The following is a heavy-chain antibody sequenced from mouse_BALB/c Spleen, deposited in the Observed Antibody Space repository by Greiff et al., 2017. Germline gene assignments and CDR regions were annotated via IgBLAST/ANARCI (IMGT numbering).Heavy chain of an antibody. Sequence: QVQLQQSGPGLVAPSQSLSITCTVSGFSLTSYGVHWVRQPPGKGLEWLGVIWAGGSTNYNSALMSRLSISKDNSKSQVFLKMNSLQTDDTAMYYCAREADYGSSYNYYAMDYWGQGTSVTVSS. CDR3: AREADYGSSYNYYAMDY. D-gene: IGHD1-1*01. V-gene: IGHV2-9*02. CDR1: GFSLTSYG. J-gene: IGHJ4*01. CDR2: IWAGGST.